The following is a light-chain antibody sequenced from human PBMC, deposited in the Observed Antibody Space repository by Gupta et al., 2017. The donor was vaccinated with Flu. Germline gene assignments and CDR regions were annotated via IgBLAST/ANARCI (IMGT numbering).Light chain of an antibody. CDR1: ALPNQY. CDR3: QSADSRSAFYV. V-gene: IGLV3-25*03. Sequence: GDALPNQYAYWYQQKPCQAPVLLIYKDNERPSGIPERFSGSNSGTTVTLTISGVQAEDEADYYCQSADSRSAFYVFGTGTKLTVL. J-gene: IGLJ1*01. CDR2: KDN.